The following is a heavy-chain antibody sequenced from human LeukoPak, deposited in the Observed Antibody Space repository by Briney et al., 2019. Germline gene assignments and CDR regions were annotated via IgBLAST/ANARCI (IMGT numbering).Heavy chain of an antibody. D-gene: IGHD1-26*01. V-gene: IGHV3-21*01. Sequence: GGSLRLSCAASGFTFSSYSVNWVRQAPGKGLEWVSSISSSSSYIYYADSVKGRFTISRDNAKNSLYLQMNSLRAEDTAVYYCAREASGSLLSTDYMDVWGKGTTVTVSS. CDR1: GFTFSSYS. J-gene: IGHJ6*03. CDR2: ISSSSSYI. CDR3: AREASGSLLSTDYMDV.